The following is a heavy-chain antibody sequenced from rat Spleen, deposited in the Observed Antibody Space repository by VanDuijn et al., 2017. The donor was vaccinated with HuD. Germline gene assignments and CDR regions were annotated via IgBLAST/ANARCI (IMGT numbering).Heavy chain of an antibody. V-gene: IGHV5-25*01. CDR2: INTGGGNT. J-gene: IGHJ4*01. CDR1: GFTFSDYY. D-gene: IGHD1-11*01. CDR3: ARREGITVYYYVMDA. Sequence: EVQLVESDGGLVQPGRSLKLSCAASGFTFSDYYMAWVRQAPTKGLEWVASINTGGGNTYYRGSVKGRFIISRDNAKSTLYLQMDSLRSEDTATYYCARREGITVYYYVMDAWGQGASVTVSS.